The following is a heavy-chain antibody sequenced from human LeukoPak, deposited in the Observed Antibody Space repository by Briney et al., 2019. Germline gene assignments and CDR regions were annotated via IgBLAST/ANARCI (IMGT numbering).Heavy chain of an antibody. J-gene: IGHJ1*01. CDR1: GYTFTSYD. CDR2: MNPNSGNT. CDR3: ASGIAAAGKYFQH. V-gene: IGHV1-8*01. Sequence: ASVKVSCKASGYTFTSYDINWVRQATGQGLEWMGWMNPNSGNTGYAQKFQGRVTMTRNTSISTAYMELSSLRSEDTVVYYCASGIAAAGKYFQHWGQGTLVTVSS. D-gene: IGHD6-13*01.